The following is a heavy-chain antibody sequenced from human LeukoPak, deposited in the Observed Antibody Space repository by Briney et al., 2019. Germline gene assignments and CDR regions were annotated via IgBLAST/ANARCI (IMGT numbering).Heavy chain of an antibody. CDR1: GYTFTSYY. V-gene: IGHV1-46*01. CDR2: INPSGGST. D-gene: IGHD3-10*01. J-gene: IGHJ4*02. CDR3: ARATKVLWFGELLKPPLGFDY. Sequence: ASVKVSCKASGYTFTSYYMHWVRQAPGQGLEWMGIINPSGGSTSYAQKFQGRVTMTRDTSTSTVYMELSSLRSEDTAVYYCARATKVLWFGELLKPPLGFDYWGQGTLVTVSS.